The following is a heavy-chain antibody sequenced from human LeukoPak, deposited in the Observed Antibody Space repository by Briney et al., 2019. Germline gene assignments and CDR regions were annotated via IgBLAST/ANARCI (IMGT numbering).Heavy chain of an antibody. V-gene: IGHV3-15*01. CDR1: GFTFNTAW. CDR3: TADLRL. CDR2: IKSETDGGTT. D-gene: IGHD3-16*01. Sequence: GGSLRLSCAVSGFTFNTAWMAWVRQAPGKGLEYVGRIKSETDGGTTYYAAPVKGRFTISRGDSKNTLFLQMDGLKIEDTALYYCTADLRLWGQGTLVTVSS. J-gene: IGHJ1*01.